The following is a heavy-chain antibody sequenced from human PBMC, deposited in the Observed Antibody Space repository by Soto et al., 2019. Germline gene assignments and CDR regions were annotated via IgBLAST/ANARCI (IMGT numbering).Heavy chain of an antibody. Sequence: QVQLVQSGAEVKKPGSSVKVSCKASGGTFSSYAISWVRQAPGQGLEWMRGIIPIFGTANYAQKFQGRVTITADESTSTAYMELSSLRSEDTAVYYRARGTYYYGSGSYVLPPFDYWGQGTLVTVSS. J-gene: IGHJ4*02. CDR2: IIPIFGTA. D-gene: IGHD3-10*01. CDR3: ARGTYYYGSGSYVLPPFDY. V-gene: IGHV1-69*01. CDR1: GGTFSSYA.